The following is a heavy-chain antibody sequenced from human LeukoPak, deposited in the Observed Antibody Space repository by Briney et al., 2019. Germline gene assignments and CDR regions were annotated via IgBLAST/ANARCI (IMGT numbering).Heavy chain of an antibody. Sequence: GRSLRLSCGACEFTFSSYAMHWVRRAPGKGREGVAVITYDGSNKYYADSVKGRFTSSRNNSKNTLYLQMNSLKTEDTAVYYCTLGYSYDTVGNYYYYYMDVWGKGTTVTVSS. J-gene: IGHJ6*03. V-gene: IGHV3-30*04. CDR2: ITYDGSNK. CDR1: EFTFSSYA. CDR3: TLGYSYDTVGNYYYYYMDV. D-gene: IGHD5-18*01.